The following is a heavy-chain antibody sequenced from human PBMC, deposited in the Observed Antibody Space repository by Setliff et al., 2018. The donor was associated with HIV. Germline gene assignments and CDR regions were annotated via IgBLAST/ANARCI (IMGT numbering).Heavy chain of an antibody. Sequence: SETLSLTCTVSGGSINTGSYYWGWIRQPPGKGLESIGTIYYSGSTYYKSSLKSRLTISVDTSKNQFSLKMSSVTAADTAVYYCAAASSWDPLLDYWGQGTLVTVSS. J-gene: IGHJ4*02. D-gene: IGHD6-13*01. CDR2: IYYSGST. V-gene: IGHV4-39*07. CDR3: AAASSWDPLLDY. CDR1: GGSINTGSYY.